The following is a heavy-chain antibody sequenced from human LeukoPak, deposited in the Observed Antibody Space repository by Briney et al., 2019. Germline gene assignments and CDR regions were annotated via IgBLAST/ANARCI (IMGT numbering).Heavy chain of an antibody. Sequence: GRSLRLSCAASGFTFSSYAMHWVRQAPGKGLEWVAVISYDGSNKYYADSVKGRFTISRDNSKNTLYLQMNSLRAEDTAVYYCAKGPFRGYYYDSSGYYGFDYWGQGTLVTVSS. V-gene: IGHV3-30*04. J-gene: IGHJ4*02. CDR1: GFTFSSYA. CDR2: ISYDGSNK. D-gene: IGHD3-22*01. CDR3: AKGPFRGYYYDSSGYYGFDY.